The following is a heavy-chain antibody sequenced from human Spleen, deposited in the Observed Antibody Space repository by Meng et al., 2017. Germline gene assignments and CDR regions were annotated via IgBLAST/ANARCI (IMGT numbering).Heavy chain of an antibody. CDR1: GYTFTSYA. CDR3: ARARYCSGGSCYSDH. J-gene: IGHJ4*02. D-gene: IGHD2-15*01. Sequence: QVQIVQSGAEVKKPGASVKVSCKASGYTFTSYAMNWVRQAPGQGLEWMGWINTKTGNPTYAPSLTGRFVLSLDTSVNTTYLQISSLKPEDTAVFYCARARYCSGGSCYSDHWGQGTLVTVSS. CDR2: INTKTGNP. V-gene: IGHV7-4-1*02.